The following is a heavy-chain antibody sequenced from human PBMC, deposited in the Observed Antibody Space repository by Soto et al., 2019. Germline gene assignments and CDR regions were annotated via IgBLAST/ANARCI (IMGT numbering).Heavy chain of an antibody. D-gene: IGHD3-3*01. Sequence: GASVTVSCKASGHTFTSYGISWVRQAPGQGLEWMGWINAYNGNTNYAQKLQGRVTMTTDTSTSTAYMELRSLRSDDTAVYYCARDEDFWSGYNWFDPWGQGTLVTVS. CDR2: INAYNGNT. V-gene: IGHV1-18*01. CDR1: GHTFTSYG. CDR3: ARDEDFWSGYNWFDP. J-gene: IGHJ5*02.